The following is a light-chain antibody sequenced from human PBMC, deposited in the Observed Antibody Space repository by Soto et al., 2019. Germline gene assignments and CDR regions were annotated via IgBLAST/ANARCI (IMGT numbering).Light chain of an antibody. Sequence: DIQMTQSPSSVSASVGDTVTITCRASQAVSTWLAWYQQKPGGAPKLLIYAASTLQSGVPSRFSGSGSGTDFTLTISSLQPEDFATYYCQQSYSTSWTFGLGTKVDIK. CDR3: QQSYSTSWT. CDR1: QAVSTW. V-gene: IGKV1-12*01. CDR2: AAS. J-gene: IGKJ1*01.